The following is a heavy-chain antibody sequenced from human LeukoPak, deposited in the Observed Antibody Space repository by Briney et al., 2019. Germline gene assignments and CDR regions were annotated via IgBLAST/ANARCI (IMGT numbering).Heavy chain of an antibody. CDR1: GGSISSYY. V-gene: IGHV4-59*01. D-gene: IGHD6-19*01. CDR3: VLGKIAVAEVEY. Sequence: SETLSLTCTVSGGSISSYYWSWIRQPPGKGLEWIGYIYYSGSTNYNPSLKSRVTISVDTSKNQFSLKLSSVTAADTAVYYCVLGKIAVAEVEYWGQGTLVTVSS. J-gene: IGHJ4*02. CDR2: IYYSGST.